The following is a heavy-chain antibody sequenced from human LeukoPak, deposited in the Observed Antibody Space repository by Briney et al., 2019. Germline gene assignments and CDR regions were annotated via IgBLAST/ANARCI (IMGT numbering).Heavy chain of an antibody. CDR3: AKDQDYCSSTSCYWDY. Sequence: PGGSLRLSCAASGFTFSNYWMSWVRQAPGKGLEWVANMNKDGSKKYYLDSVKGGFTISRHNAKNSLYLQMNSLRAEDTAVFYCAKDQDYCSSTSCYWDYWGQGTLVTVSS. J-gene: IGHJ4*02. V-gene: IGHV3-7*01. CDR1: GFTFSNYW. D-gene: IGHD2-2*01. CDR2: MNKDGSKK.